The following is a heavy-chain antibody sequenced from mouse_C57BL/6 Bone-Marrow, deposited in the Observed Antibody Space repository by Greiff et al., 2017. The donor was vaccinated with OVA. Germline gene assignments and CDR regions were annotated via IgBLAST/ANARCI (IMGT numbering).Heavy chain of an antibody. V-gene: IGHV4-1*01. J-gene: IGHJ1*03. D-gene: IGHD1-1*01. Sequence: AGGGVDFSRYWMSWVRRAPGKGLEWIGEINPDSSTINYAPSLKDKFIISRDNAKNTLYLQMSKVRSEDTALYYCARLYGSSPWYFDVWGTGTTVTVSS. CDR2: INPDSSTI. CDR1: GVDFSRYW. CDR3: ARLYGSSPWYFDV.